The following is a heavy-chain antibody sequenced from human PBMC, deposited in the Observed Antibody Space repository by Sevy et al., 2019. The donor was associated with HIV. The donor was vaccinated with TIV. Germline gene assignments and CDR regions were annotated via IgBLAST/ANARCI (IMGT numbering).Heavy chain of an antibody. CDR3: ARETDNSARWLDP. CDR2: IWHDGSNK. Sequence: GGSLRLSCAASGFTFNFHGMHWVRQAPGKGLEWVAFIWHDGSNKYMEDSVTGRFTLSRDNSKNTLFLQMNSLTVEDTAVYYCARETDNSARWLDPWGQGTLVTVSS. D-gene: IGHD4-4*01. V-gene: IGHV3-30*02. J-gene: IGHJ5*02. CDR1: GFTFNFHG.